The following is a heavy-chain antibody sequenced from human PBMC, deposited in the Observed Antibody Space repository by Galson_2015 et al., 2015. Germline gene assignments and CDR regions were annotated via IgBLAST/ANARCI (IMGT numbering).Heavy chain of an antibody. Sequence: SLRLSCAASGFTFSNYAMNWVRQAPGKGLEWVSAISTTGGSTYYVDSVKGRFTISRDNSKNTLYLQMNSLRAEDTAVYYCAKVLSPYSYYYYGMDVWGQGTTVTVSS. CDR1: GFTFSNYA. D-gene: IGHD2/OR15-2a*01. CDR3: AKVLSPYSYYYYGMDV. CDR2: ISTTGGST. J-gene: IGHJ6*02. V-gene: IGHV3-23*01.